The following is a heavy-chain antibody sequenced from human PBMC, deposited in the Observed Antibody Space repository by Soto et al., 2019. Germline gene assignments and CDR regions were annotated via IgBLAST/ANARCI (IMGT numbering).Heavy chain of an antibody. CDR3: AKDGSMELLGDYDY. V-gene: IGHV1-69*13. CDR1: GGTFSSYA. J-gene: IGHJ4*02. CDR2: IIPIFGTA. D-gene: IGHD1-7*01. Sequence: SVKVSCKASGGTFSSYAISWVRQAPGQGLEWMGGIIPIFGTANYAQKFQGRVTITADESTSTAYMELNSLRAEDTAVYYCAKDGSMELLGDYDYWGQGTLVTVSS.